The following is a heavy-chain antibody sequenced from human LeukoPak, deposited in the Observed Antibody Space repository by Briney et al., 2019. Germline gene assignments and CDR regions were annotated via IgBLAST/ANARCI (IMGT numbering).Heavy chain of an antibody. CDR1: GFTFTTYG. CDR3: ARDPDQQLPSWYSRRFDP. Sequence: GGSLRLSCAASGFTFTTYGLHWFGQAPGGGREGGSFINYDGSNKNHADSVKGRFTISRDNSKNTLYLQMNSLRAEDTAVYYCARDPDQQLPSWYSRRFDPWGQGTLVTVSS. J-gene: IGHJ5*02. CDR2: INYDGSNK. D-gene: IGHD2-15*01. V-gene: IGHV3-30*02.